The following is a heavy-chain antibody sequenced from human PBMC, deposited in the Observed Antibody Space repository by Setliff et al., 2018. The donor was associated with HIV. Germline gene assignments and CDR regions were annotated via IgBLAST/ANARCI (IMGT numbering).Heavy chain of an antibody. V-gene: IGHV4-34*01. CDR2: SNHVGRT. Sequence: SETLSLTCAVYGGSLSGHYWSWIRQPPGKGLEWIGESNHVGRTNYNPSLKSRVTISVDTSKNQFSLKLTSVTAADTAVYYCARDPFLAQGFWSGYYSDYWGQGTLVTVSS. CDR3: ARDPFLAQGFWSGYYSDY. J-gene: IGHJ4*02. CDR1: GGSLSGHY. D-gene: IGHD3-3*01.